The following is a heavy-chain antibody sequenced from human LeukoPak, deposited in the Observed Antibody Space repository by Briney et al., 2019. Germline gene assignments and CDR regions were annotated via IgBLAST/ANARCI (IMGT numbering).Heavy chain of an antibody. CDR1: GGSISGSNW. CDR3: ARRAPYWYFDL. V-gene: IGHV4-4*02. J-gene: IGHJ2*01. CDR2: IYHSGST. Sequence: PSETLSLTCGVTGGSISGSNWWSWVRQSPGKGLEWIGEIYHSGSTNYNPSLKSRVTMSVDKSKNQLSLKLRSVTAADTAVYYCARRAPYWYFDLWGRGTLVTVSS.